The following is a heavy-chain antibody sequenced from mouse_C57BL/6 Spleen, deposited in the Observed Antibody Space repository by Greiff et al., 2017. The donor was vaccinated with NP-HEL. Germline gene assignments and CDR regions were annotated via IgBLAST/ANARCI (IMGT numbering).Heavy chain of an antibody. D-gene: IGHD2-4*01. CDR3: ARGGITTRYFDY. CDR1: GYTFTDYY. CDR2: INPNNGGT. V-gene: IGHV1-26*01. Sequence: EVQLQQSGPELVKPGASVKISCKASGYTFTDYYMNWVKQSHGQSLEWIGDINPNNGGTSYNQKFKGKATLTVDKSSSTAYMELRSLTSEDSAVYYCARGGITTRYFDYWGQGTTLTVSS. J-gene: IGHJ2*01.